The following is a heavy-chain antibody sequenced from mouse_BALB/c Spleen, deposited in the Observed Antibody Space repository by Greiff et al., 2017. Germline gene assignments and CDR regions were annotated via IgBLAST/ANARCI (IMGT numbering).Heavy chain of an antibody. CDR2: IYPGDGDT. CDR3: ARGNPYAMDY. CDR1: GYTFTSYW. J-gene: IGHJ4*01. Sequence: VQLQQSGAELARPGASVKLSCKASGYTFTSYWMQWVKQRPGQGLEWIGAIYPGDGDTRYTQKFKGKATLTADKSSSTAYMQLSSLASEDSAVYYCARGNPYAMDYWGQGTSVTVSS. D-gene: IGHD2-1*01. V-gene: IGHV1-87*01.